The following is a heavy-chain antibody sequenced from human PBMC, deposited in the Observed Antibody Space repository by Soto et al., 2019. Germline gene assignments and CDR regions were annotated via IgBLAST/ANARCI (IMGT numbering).Heavy chain of an antibody. D-gene: IGHD3-3*01. CDR3: ARPISGVYDFWSGYFDY. CDR1: GFTFSSYA. Sequence: PGGSLRLSCAASGFTFSSYAMSWVRQAPGKGLEWVAVISYDGSNKYYADSVKGRFTISRDNSKNTLYLQMNSLRAEDTAVYYCARPISGVYDFWSGYFDYWGQGTLVTVSS. V-gene: IGHV3-30-3*01. J-gene: IGHJ4*02. CDR2: ISYDGSNK.